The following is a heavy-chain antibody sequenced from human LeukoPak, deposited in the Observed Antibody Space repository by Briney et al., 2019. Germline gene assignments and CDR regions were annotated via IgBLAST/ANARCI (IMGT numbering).Heavy chain of an antibody. J-gene: IGHJ4*02. CDR1: GYTFTGYY. CDR3: ARDRSLAEAGQALGY. V-gene: IGHV1-2*02. Sequence: ASVKVSCKASGYTFTGYYMHWVRQAPGQGLEWMGWINPNSGGTNYAQKFQGRVTMTRDTSISTAYMELSRLRSDDTAVYYCARDRSLAEAGQALGYWGQGTLVTVSS. CDR2: INPNSGGT. D-gene: IGHD6-19*01.